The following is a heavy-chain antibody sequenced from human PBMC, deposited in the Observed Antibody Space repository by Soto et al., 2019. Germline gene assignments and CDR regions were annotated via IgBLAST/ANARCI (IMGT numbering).Heavy chain of an antibody. CDR1: GFTFSSYG. V-gene: IGHV3-30-3*01. J-gene: IGHJ4*02. CDR2: ISYDGSNK. CDR3: ARTPW. Sequence: QVQLVESGGGVVQPGRSLRLSCAASGFTFSSYGMHWVRQAPGKGLEWVAVISYDGSNKYYADSVKGRFTISRDNSKSTLYLQMNSLRAQDTAVYYCARTPWWGQGTLVSASS.